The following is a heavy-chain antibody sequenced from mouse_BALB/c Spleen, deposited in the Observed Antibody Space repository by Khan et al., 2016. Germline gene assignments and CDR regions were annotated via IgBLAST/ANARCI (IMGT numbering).Heavy chain of an antibody. CDR3: ARPGYYGFFAY. J-gene: IGHJ3*01. Sequence: EVKLLESGGGLVQPGGSLKLSCAASGFDFSRYWMSWVRQAPGKGLEWIGEINPDSSTINYKPSLKDKFIISRDKAKNTLYLQMSKVRSEDTALYYCARPGYYGFFAYWGQGTLVTVSA. V-gene: IGHV4-1*02. CDR1: GFDFSRYW. D-gene: IGHD1-2*01. CDR2: INPDSSTI.